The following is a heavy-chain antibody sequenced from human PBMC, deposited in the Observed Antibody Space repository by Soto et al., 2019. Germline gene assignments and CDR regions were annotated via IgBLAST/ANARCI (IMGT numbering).Heavy chain of an antibody. CDR2: INQYGSEK. J-gene: IGHJ4*02. CDR3: ATYGAGGSYFDH. Sequence: PGGSLRLSCAASGFTFSDYWMSWVRQAPGKGLEWVANINQYGSEKNYVDSVKGRFTISRDNAKNSLFLQMNSLRAEDTAVYFCATYGAGGSYFDHWGQGALVTVSS. CDR1: GFTFSDYW. V-gene: IGHV3-7*01. D-gene: IGHD2-8*02.